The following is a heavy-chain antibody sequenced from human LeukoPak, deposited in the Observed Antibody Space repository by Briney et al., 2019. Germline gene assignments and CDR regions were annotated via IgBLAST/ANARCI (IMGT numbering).Heavy chain of an antibody. V-gene: IGHV4-61*08. CDR3: ARDSLLRGSGWDYWYFDL. CDR1: GGSISSGGYY. Sequence: PSQTLSLTCTVSGGSISSGGYYWSWIRQHPGKGLEWIGNMHYSGSSNYNPSLKSRVTISVDSSMNQFSLLLTSATAADTAVYYCARDSLLRGSGWDYWYFDLWGRGTLVTVSS. J-gene: IGHJ2*01. CDR2: MHYSGSS. D-gene: IGHD6-25*01.